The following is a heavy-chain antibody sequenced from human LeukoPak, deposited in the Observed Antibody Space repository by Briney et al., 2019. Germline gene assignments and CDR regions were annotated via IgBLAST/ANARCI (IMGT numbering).Heavy chain of an antibody. V-gene: IGHV3-23*01. CDR1: GFTFSSYV. CDR2: ISGSGGST. J-gene: IGHJ3*02. CDR3: AKSRSPKAAFDI. Sequence: PGGSLRLSCAASGFTFSSYVMSWVRQAPGKGLEWVSAISGSGGSTYYADSVKGRFTISRDNTKSTLYLQMSSLRAEDTAVYYCAKSRSPKAAFDIWGQGTMVTVSS.